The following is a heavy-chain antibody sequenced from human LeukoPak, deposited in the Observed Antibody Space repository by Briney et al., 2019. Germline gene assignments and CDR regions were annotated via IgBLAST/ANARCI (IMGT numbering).Heavy chain of an antibody. CDR3: ARWYYYDSSGYPVY. Sequence: GGSLRLSCATSGFSFSSYAMSWVRQAPGKGLEWVSAMSSSDDGRYYAASVRGRFTISRDTSRSTLYLQMNSLRAEDTAVYHCARWYYYDSSGYPVYWGQGTLVTVSS. CDR1: GFSFSSYA. D-gene: IGHD3-22*01. CDR2: MSSSDDGR. J-gene: IGHJ4*02. V-gene: IGHV3-23*01.